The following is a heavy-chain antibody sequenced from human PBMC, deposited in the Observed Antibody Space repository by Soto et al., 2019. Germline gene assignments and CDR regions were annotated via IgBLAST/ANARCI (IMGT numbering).Heavy chain of an antibody. CDR3: AKGFCSADSCPTRGYFDY. CDR2: ISGGGTTT. CDR1: GFTFSDYA. Sequence: GGSLRLSCAVSGFTFSDYAMSWVRQAPGRGLEWVSAISGGGTTTYYAGSVKGRFTMSRDNSKNTLSLQMNSLRAEDTAVYYCAKGFCSADSCPTRGYFDYWGRGTLVTVSS. J-gene: IGHJ4*02. D-gene: IGHD2-15*01. V-gene: IGHV3-23*01.